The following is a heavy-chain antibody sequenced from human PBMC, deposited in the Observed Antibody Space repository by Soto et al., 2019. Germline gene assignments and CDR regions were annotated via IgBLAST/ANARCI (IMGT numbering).Heavy chain of an antibody. V-gene: IGHV1-3*01. Sequence: GASVKVSCKASGYTFTSYAMHWVRQAPGQRLEWMGWINAGNGNTKYSQKFQGRVTITRDTSASTAYMELSSLRSEDTAVYYCARAGQLLWFGPKGDNCYYYGMDVWGQGTTVTVSS. D-gene: IGHD3-10*01. CDR3: ARAGQLLWFGPKGDNCYYYGMDV. CDR1: GYTFTSYA. CDR2: INAGNGNT. J-gene: IGHJ6*02.